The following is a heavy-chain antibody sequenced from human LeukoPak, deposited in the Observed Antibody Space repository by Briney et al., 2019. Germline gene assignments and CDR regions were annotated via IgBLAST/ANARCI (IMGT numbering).Heavy chain of an antibody. Sequence: SETLSLTCAVYGGSFSGYYWSWVRQPPGKGLEWIGEINHSGSTNYNPSLKSRVTISVDTSKNQFSLKLSSVTAADTAVYYCACRGLGWLQFDYWGQGTLVTVSS. J-gene: IGHJ4*02. CDR3: ACRGLGWLQFDY. CDR2: INHSGST. D-gene: IGHD5-24*01. V-gene: IGHV4-34*01. CDR1: GGSFSGYY.